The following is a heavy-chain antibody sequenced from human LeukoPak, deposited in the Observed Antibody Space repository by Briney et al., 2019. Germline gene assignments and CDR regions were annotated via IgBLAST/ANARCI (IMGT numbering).Heavy chain of an antibody. V-gene: IGHV1-2*06. CDR3: ARGGNYGDSAEYFQH. CDR2: INPNSGGT. Sequence: GASVKVSCKASGYTFTGYYMHWVRRAPGQGLEWMGRINPNSGGTNYAQKFQGRVTMTRDTSISTAYMELSRLRSDDTAVYYCARGGNYGDSAEYFQHWGQGTLVTVSS. D-gene: IGHD4-17*01. J-gene: IGHJ1*01. CDR1: GYTFTGYY.